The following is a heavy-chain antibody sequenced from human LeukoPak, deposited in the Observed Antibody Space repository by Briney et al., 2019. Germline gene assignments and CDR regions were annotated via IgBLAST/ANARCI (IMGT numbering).Heavy chain of an antibody. CDR3: TTDVAARPVGY. CDR2: IKSKTDGGTT. Sequence: SGGSLRLSCAASGFTFSNAWMSWVRQAPGKGLEWVGRIKSKTDGGTTDYAAPVKGRFTTSRDDSKNTLYLQMNSLKTEDTAVYYCTTDVAARPVGYWGQGTLVTVSS. J-gene: IGHJ4*02. CDR1: GFTFSNAW. D-gene: IGHD6-6*01. V-gene: IGHV3-15*01.